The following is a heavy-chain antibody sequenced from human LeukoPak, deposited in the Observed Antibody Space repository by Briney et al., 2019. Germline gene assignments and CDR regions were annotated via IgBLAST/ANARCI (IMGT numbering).Heavy chain of an antibody. CDR3: ALNPRGYCSGGSCYIVY. D-gene: IGHD2-15*01. V-gene: IGHV5-51*01. Sequence: GESLKISCKGSGYSFANYWIGWVRQMPGKGLEWMGIIYPSDSNTRYNPSFQGQVTISADKSISTAYLQWSSLKASDTAMYYCALNPRGYCSGGSCYIVYWGQGTLVTVSS. J-gene: IGHJ4*02. CDR2: IYPSDSNT. CDR1: GYSFANYW.